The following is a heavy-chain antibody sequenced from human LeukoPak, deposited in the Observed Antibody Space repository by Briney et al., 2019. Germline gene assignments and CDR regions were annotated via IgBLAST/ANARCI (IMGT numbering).Heavy chain of an antibody. D-gene: IGHD1-26*01. J-gene: IGHJ4*02. Sequence: SETLSLTCTVSGGSISSYFWSWFRQPPGKGLEWIGCISYSGSTNYNPSLKSRITISLDTSKNQFSLKLSSVTAADTAVYYCARRRERRRTDRFDYFDYWGQGALVAVSS. CDR1: GGSISSYF. V-gene: IGHV4-59*08. CDR3: ARRRERRRTDRFDYFDY. CDR2: ISYSGST.